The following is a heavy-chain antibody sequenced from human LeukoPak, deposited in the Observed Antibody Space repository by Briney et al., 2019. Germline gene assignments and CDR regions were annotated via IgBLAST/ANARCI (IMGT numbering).Heavy chain of an antibody. V-gene: IGHV4-39*01. CDR3: ARRGSYTPGDAFDI. Sequence: NPSETLSLTCTVSGGSLSSSSYYWGWIRQPPGKGLEWIGSIYYSGRTYYNPSLKSRVTISVDTSKNQFSLKLSSVTAADTAVYYCARRGSYTPGDAFDIWGQGTMVTVSS. CDR2: IYYSGRT. D-gene: IGHD3-16*01. CDR1: GGSLSSSSYY. J-gene: IGHJ3*02.